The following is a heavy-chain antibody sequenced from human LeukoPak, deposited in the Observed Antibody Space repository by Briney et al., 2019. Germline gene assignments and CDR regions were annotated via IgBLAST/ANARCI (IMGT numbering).Heavy chain of an antibody. CDR2: IYTTGST. Sequence: SQTLSLTCTVSGGSISSGTYYWTWIRQPAGKGLEWIGRIYTTGSTNYNPSLKGRVTISVDTSKNQFSLKLSSVTAADTAVYYCARGRLRYFDWLLLSWFDPWGQGTLVTVSS. V-gene: IGHV4-61*02. J-gene: IGHJ5*02. CDR3: ARGRLRYFDWLLLSWFDP. D-gene: IGHD3-9*01. CDR1: GGSISSGTYY.